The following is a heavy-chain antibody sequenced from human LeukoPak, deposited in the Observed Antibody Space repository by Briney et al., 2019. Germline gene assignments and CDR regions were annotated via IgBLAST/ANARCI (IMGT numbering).Heavy chain of an antibody. CDR1: GFTFSSYG. CDR3: AKDSSLYGTSWWGDYLDY. D-gene: IGHD6-13*01. V-gene: IGHV3-23*01. CDR2: ITGGGGGT. J-gene: IGHJ4*02. Sequence: GGSLRLSCVTSGFTFSSYGMSWVRQAPGKGLEWVSSITGGGGGTNYADSVKGRFTISRDNSYKTLYLQMNSLRAEDTAVYYCAKDSSLYGTSWWGDYLDYRGQGTLVTV.